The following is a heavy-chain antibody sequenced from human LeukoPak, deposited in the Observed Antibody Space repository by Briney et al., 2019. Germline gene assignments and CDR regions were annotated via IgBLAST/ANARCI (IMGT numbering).Heavy chain of an antibody. D-gene: IGHD3-22*01. V-gene: IGHV3-23*01. J-gene: IGHJ4*02. CDR1: GFTFRSYA. CDR2: ISGSGTST. CDR3: EGTYYYDSSDDY. Sequence: GGSLRLSCAASGFTFRSYAMSWVRQAPGKGVEWVLAISGSGTSTYYADSVKGRFTISRDNSKNTPYLQMNSLRAEDTAVYYCEGTYYYDSSDDYWGQGTLVTVSS.